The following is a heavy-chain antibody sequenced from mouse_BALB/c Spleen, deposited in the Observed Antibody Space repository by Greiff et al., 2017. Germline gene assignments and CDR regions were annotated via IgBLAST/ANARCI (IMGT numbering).Heavy chain of an antibody. Sequence: EVKLQQSGAELVKPGASVKLSCTASGFNIKDTYMHWVKQRPEQGLEWIGRIDPANGNTKYDPKFQGKATITADTSSNTAYLQLSSLTSEDTAVYYCARSLLSYAMDYWGQGTSVTVSS. J-gene: IGHJ4*01. CDR2: IDPANGNT. V-gene: IGHV14-3*02. CDR3: ARSLLSYAMDY. D-gene: IGHD1-1*01. CDR1: GFNIKDTY.